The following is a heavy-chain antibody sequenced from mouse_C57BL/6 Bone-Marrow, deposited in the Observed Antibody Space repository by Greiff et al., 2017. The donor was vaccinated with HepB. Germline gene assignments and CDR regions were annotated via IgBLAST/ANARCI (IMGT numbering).Heavy chain of an antibody. D-gene: IGHD2-3*01. CDR3: ARDATDDGYYPSYWYFDV. V-gene: IGHV7-1*01. Sequence: EVKVVESGGGLVQSGRSLRLSCATSGFTFSDFYMEWVRQAPGKGLEWIAASRNKANDYTTEYSASVKGRFIVSRDTSQSILYLQMNALRAEDTAIYYCARDATDDGYYPSYWYFDVWGTGTTVTVSS. CDR1: GFTFSDFY. J-gene: IGHJ1*03. CDR2: SRNKANDYTT.